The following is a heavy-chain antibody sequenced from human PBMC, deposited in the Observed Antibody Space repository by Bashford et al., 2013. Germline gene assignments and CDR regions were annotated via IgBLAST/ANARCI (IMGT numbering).Heavy chain of an antibody. D-gene: IGHD1-20*01. J-gene: IGHJ6*02. CDR1: GYTFTGYY. V-gene: IGHV1-2*02. CDR3: ARDRGDNWKDAWSPTLAYTMDV. CDR2: INPDSDGT. Sequence: PSVKVSCKASGYTFTGYYVHWVRQAPGQGLEWMGWINPDSDGTNYAQKFQGRVTMTRDTSISTAYMELSRLRSDDTAVYYCARDRGDNWKDAWSPTLAYTMDVWGQGTTVTVSS.